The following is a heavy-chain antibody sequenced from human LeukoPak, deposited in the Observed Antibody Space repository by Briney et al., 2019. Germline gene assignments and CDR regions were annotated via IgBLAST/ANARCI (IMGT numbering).Heavy chain of an antibody. CDR1: GFTFSSYG. CDR2: ISGSGGST. V-gene: IGHV3-23*01. CDR3: ARDLAWGAFDY. Sequence: GGSLRLSCAASGFTFSSYGMSWVRQAPGKGLEWVSAISGSGGSTHYADSVKGRFTISRDNSKNTLSLQMNSLRVEDTAVYYCARDLAWGAFDYWGQGTLVTVSS. D-gene: IGHD7-27*01. J-gene: IGHJ4*02.